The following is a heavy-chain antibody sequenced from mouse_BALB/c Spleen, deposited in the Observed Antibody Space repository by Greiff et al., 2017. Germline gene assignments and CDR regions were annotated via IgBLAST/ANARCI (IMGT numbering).Heavy chain of an antibody. CDR3: ARGYYGNPVDY. CDR2: ISDGGSYT. D-gene: IGHD2-1*01. V-gene: IGHV5-4*02. J-gene: IGHJ2*01. CDR1: GFTFSDYY. Sequence: EVKLEESGGGLVQPGGSMKLSCVASGFTFSDYYMYWVRQTPEKRLEWVATISDGGSYTYYPDSVKGRFTISRDNAKNNLYLQMSSLKSEDTAMYYCARGYYGNPVDYWGQGTTLTVSS.